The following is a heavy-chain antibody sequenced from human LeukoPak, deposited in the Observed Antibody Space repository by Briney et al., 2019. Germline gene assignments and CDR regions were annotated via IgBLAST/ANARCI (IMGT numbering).Heavy chain of an antibody. CDR1: GFTFSSYA. CDR3: ARESSSSWSFDY. Sequence: GGSLRLSCAASGFTFSSYAMSWVRQAPGKGLEWVAVISYDGSNKYYADSVKGRFTISRDNSENTLYLQMNSLRAEDTAVYYCARESSSSWSFDYWGQGTLVTVSS. D-gene: IGHD6-13*01. V-gene: IGHV3-30-3*01. CDR2: ISYDGSNK. J-gene: IGHJ4*02.